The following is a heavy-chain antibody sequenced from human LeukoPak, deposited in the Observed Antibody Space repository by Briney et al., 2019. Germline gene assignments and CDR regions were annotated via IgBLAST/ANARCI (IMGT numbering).Heavy chain of an antibody. CDR3: ARDRRPRDYYYYYGMDV. J-gene: IGHJ6*02. CDR2: INPNSGGT. V-gene: IGHV1-2*04. CDR1: GYTFTGYY. Sequence: ASVKVSCKASGYTFTGYYMHWVRQAPGQGLEWMGWINPNSGGTSYAQKFQGWVTMTRDTSISTAYMELSRLRSDDTAVYYCARDRRPRDYYYYYGMDVWGQGTTVTVSS.